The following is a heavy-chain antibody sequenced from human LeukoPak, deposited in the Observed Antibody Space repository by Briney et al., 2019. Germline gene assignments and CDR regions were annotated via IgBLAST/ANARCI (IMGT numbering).Heavy chain of an antibody. V-gene: IGHV1-45*02. CDR3: ARTVRGSGSSYYYYYMDV. D-gene: IGHD3-10*01. Sequence: ASVKVSCKASGYTFTYRYLHWVRQAPGQALEWMGWITPFNGNTNYAQKFQDRVTITRNTSISTAYMELSSLRSEDTAVYYCARTVRGSGSSYYYYYMDVWGKGTTVTVSS. CDR2: ITPFNGNT. CDR1: GYTFTYRY. J-gene: IGHJ6*03.